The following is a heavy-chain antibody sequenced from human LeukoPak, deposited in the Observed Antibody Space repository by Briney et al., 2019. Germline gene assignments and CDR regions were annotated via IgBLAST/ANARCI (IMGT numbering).Heavy chain of an antibody. D-gene: IGHD1-1*01. Sequence: GASVKVSCKASGGTFSSYANSWVRQAPGQGLEWMGGIIPIFGTANYAQKFQGRVTITADESTSTAYMELSSLRSEDTAVYYCARDSAGQLERRASYFDYWGQGTLVTVSS. CDR1: GGTFSSYA. CDR3: ARDSAGQLERRASYFDY. V-gene: IGHV1-69*13. J-gene: IGHJ4*02. CDR2: IIPIFGTA.